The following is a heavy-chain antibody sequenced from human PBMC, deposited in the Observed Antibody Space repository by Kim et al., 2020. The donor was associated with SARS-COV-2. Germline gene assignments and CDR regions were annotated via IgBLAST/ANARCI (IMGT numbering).Heavy chain of an antibody. V-gene: IGHV3-74*01. CDR3: ARGRATVGYYFDC. D-gene: IGHD4-4*01. J-gene: IGHJ4*02. CDR2: INADGSST. CDR1: GFTFSVYW. Sequence: GGSLRLSCAASGFTFSVYWMDWVRQAPGKGLVWVSHINADGSSTNYADSVKGRFTISRDNAKNTLYLQMNSLRAEDTAVYYCARGRATVGYYFDCWGQGTLVTVSS.